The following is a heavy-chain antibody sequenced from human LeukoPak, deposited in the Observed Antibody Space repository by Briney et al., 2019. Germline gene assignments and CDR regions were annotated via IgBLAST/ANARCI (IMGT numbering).Heavy chain of an antibody. CDR1: GGSFSGYY. D-gene: IGHD3-16*02. CDR2: INHSGST. CDR3: ARSYDYVWGSYRYIPLPD. Sequence: SETLSLTCAVYGGSFSGYYWSWIRQPPGKGLEWIGEINHSGSTNYNSSLKSRVTISVDTSKNQFSLKLSSVTAADTAVYYCARSYDYVWGSYRYIPLPDWGQGTLVTVSS. V-gene: IGHV4-34*01. J-gene: IGHJ4*02.